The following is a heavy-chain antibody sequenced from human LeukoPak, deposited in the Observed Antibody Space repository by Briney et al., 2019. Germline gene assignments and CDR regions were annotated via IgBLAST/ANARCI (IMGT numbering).Heavy chain of an antibody. D-gene: IGHD5-12*01. CDR3: AREGYSGYDSNFDY. Sequence: PGGSLRLSCAASGFTFSNYAMHWVRQAPGKGLEWVSSISSSSSYIYYADSVKGRFTISRDNAKNSLYLQMNSLRAEDTAVYYCAREGYSGYDSNFDYWGQGTLVTVSS. CDR1: GFTFSNYA. CDR2: ISSSSSYI. J-gene: IGHJ4*02. V-gene: IGHV3-21*01.